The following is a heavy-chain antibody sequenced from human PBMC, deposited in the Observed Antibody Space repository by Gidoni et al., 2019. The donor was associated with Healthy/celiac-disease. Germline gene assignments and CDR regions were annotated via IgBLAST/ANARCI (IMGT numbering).Heavy chain of an antibody. J-gene: IGHJ4*02. CDR3: AKVPVNDFWSGYYPYYFDY. CDR2: IRGSGGST. D-gene: IGHD3-3*01. V-gene: IGHV3-23*04. CDR1: GFTFSSYA. Sequence: EVQLVESGGGLVQPGGSLRLSCAASGFTFSSYAMSWVRQAPGKGLEWVSAIRGSGGSTYYADSVKGRFTISRDNAKNTLYLQMNSLRAEDTAVYYCAKVPVNDFWSGYYPYYFDYWGQGTLVTVSS.